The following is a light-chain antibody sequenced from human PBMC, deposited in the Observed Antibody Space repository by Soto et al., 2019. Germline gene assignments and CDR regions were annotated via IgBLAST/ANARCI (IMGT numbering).Light chain of an antibody. J-gene: IGLJ1*01. CDR3: ISYTSGTSPYV. CDR2: EVT. V-gene: IGLV2-8*01. Sequence: QSALTQPPSASGSPGQSVTISCTGTSSDVGGYDYVSWYQQHPGKAPKLMIYEVTIRPSGVSDRFSGTKSGNTASLTVSGLQAEDEADYYCISYTSGTSPYVFGTGTKVTVL. CDR1: SSDVGGYDY.